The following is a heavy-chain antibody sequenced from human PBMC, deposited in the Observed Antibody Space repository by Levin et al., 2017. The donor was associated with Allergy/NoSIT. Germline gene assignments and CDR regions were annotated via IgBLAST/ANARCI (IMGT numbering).Heavy chain of an antibody. V-gene: IGHV3-30*18. CDR1: GFTFSSYG. D-gene: IGHD2-15*01. CDR3: AKGYCSGGSCYPDYYYYMDV. J-gene: IGHJ6*03. CDR2: ISYDGSNK. Sequence: GESLKISCAASGFTFSSYGMHWVRQAPGKGLEWVAVISYDGSNKYYADSVKGRFTISRDNSKNTLYLQMNSLRAEDTAVYYCAKGYCSGGSCYPDYYYYMDVWGKGTTVTVSS.